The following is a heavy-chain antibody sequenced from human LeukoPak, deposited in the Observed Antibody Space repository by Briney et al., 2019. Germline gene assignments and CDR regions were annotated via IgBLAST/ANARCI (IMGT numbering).Heavy chain of an antibody. CDR1: GFTFSSYW. J-gene: IGHJ5*02. Sequence: RGSLRLSCAASGFTFSSYWMHRVRQAPGKGLVWVSRIKSDGSSTIYADSVRGRFTISRDNAKNTLYLQMNSLRAEDTAVYYCARSNWFDPWGQGTLVTVSS. CDR3: ARSNWFDP. V-gene: IGHV3-74*01. CDR2: IKSDGSST.